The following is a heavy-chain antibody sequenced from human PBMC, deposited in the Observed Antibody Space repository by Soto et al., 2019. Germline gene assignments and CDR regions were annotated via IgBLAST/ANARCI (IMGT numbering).Heavy chain of an antibody. CDR1: GFTFTRYS. CDR2: ISSTTNYI. V-gene: IGHV3-21*06. J-gene: IGHJ4*02. Sequence: GGSLRLSCAASGFTFTRYSMNWVRQAPGKGLEWVSSISSTTNYIYYGDSMKGRFTISRDNAKNSLYLEMNSLRAEDTAVYYCARESEDPTSNFDYWGQGTLVTVSS. CDR3: ARESEDPTSNFDY.